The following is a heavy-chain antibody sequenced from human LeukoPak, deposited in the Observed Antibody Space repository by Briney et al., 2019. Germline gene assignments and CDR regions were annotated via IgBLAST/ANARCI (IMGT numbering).Heavy chain of an antibody. CDR2: FYHGGST. D-gene: IGHD1-26*01. CDR3: ARGIFRRGTYFNYYYMDV. J-gene: IGHJ6*03. CDR1: GYSIGTGYY. V-gene: IGHV4-38-2*02. Sequence: PSETLSLTCTVSGYSIGTGYYWDWIRQPPGKGLEWIGTFYHGGSTYYNPSLKSRVTMSLDTSKNQFSLNLRSVTAADTAVYYCARGIFRRGTYFNYYYMDVWGKGTTVTISS.